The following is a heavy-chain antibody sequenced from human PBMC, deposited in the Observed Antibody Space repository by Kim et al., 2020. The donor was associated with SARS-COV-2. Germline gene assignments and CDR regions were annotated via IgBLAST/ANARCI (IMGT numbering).Heavy chain of an antibody. Sequence: ASVKVSCKASGYTFTSYPMNWVRQAPGQGLEWMGWINTNTGNPTYAQGFTGRFVFSLDTSVSTAYLQISSLKAEDIAVYYCARDNGILWFGELLYHDDAFDIWGQGTMVAVSS. D-gene: IGHD3-10*01. CDR2: INTNTGNP. J-gene: IGHJ3*02. CDR1: GYTFTSYP. V-gene: IGHV7-4-1*02. CDR3: ARDNGILWFGELLYHDDAFDI.